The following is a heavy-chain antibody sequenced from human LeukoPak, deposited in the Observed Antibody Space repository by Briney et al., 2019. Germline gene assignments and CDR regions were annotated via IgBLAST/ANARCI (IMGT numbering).Heavy chain of an antibody. CDR2: ISSSGSTI. D-gene: IGHD4-17*01. V-gene: IGHV3-48*03. CDR3: AKDPTYGDYV. Sequence: GGSLRLSCAASGFTFSSYEMNWVRQAPGKGLEWVSYISSSGSTIYYADSVKGRFTISRDNAKNSLYLQMNSLRVEDTAVYYCAKDPTYGDYVWGQGTLVTVSS. J-gene: IGHJ4*02. CDR1: GFTFSSYE.